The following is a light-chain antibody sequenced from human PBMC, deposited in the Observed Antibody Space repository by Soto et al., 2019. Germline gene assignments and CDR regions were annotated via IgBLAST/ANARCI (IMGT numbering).Light chain of an antibody. V-gene: IGKV3D-15*01. CDR2: GAS. Sequence: EIVMTQSPATVSVSPGERATLSCRASQSVSNDLAWYQQKPGQAPRLLIYGASSRATGIPDRFSGSGSGTDFTLTISRLEPEDFAVYYCQQYDNSAWTVGQGTKVDIK. J-gene: IGKJ1*01. CDR3: QQYDNSAWT. CDR1: QSVSND.